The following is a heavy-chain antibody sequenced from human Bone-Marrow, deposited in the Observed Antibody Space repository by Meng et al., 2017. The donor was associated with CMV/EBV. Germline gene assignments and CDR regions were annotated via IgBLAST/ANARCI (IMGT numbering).Heavy chain of an antibody. CDR2: IYYSGST. Sequence: TCSVSGGSVSSGSYYWIWIRQPPGKGLEWIGYIYYSGSTNYNPSLKSRVTISVDTSKNQFSLKLSSVTAADTAVYYCARGGSGSFNYWGQGTLVTVSS. CDR3: ARGGSGSFNY. V-gene: IGHV4-61*01. J-gene: IGHJ4*02. CDR1: GGSVSSGSYY. D-gene: IGHD3-10*01.